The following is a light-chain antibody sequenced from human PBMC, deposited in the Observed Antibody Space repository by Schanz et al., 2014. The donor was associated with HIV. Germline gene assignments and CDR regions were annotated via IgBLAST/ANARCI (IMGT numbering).Light chain of an antibody. J-gene: IGLJ2*01. CDR2: DVT. CDR1: SSDVGGYNY. Sequence: QSALTQPASVSGSPGQSITISCTGTSSDVGGYNYVSWYQQHPGKAPKLMIYDVTYRPSGVSNAFSGTKSGNTASLTISGLQAADEAVYYCSSYTSSTTVVFGGGTNLPVL. CDR3: SSYTSSTTVV. V-gene: IGLV2-14*01.